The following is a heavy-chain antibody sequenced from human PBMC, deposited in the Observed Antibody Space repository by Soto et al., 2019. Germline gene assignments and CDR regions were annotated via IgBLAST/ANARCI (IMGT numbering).Heavy chain of an antibody. D-gene: IGHD3-3*01. CDR1: GYSFTNYW. V-gene: IGHV5-51*01. CDR3: AKEQYDFWSGTGALDI. J-gene: IGHJ3*02. Sequence: GESLKISCKGSGYSFTNYWIGWVRQMPGKGLEWMGIIYPGDSDTRYSPSVQGQVTISRDNFKNTLYLQMNSLRAEDTAVYYCAKEQYDFWSGTGALDIWGQGTMVTVSS. CDR2: IYPGDSDT.